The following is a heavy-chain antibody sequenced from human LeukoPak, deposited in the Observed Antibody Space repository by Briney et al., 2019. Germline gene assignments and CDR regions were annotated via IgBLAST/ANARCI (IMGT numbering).Heavy chain of an antibody. Sequence: SETLSLTCTVSGGSITCYYWNWIRQPPGKGLEWIGYIYYSGSANYNPSLKSRVTISVDTSKNQFSLKLSSVTAADTAVYYCAVPQWELLNWGQGTLVTVSS. CDR3: AVPQWELLN. CDR1: GGSITCYY. V-gene: IGHV4-59*01. D-gene: IGHD1-26*01. CDR2: IYYSGSA. J-gene: IGHJ4*02.